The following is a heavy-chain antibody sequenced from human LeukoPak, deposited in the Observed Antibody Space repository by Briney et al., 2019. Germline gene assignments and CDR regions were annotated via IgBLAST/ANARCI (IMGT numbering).Heavy chain of an antibody. CDR2: IYSGGST. Sequence: PGGSLRLSCAASGFTVSSNYMSWVRQAPRKGLEWVSVIYSGGSTYYADSVKGRFTISRDNSKNTLYLQMNSLRAEDTAVYYCARAGYSSSWLFDYWGQGTLVTVSS. CDR1: GFTVSSNY. CDR3: ARAGYSSSWLFDY. J-gene: IGHJ4*02. D-gene: IGHD6-13*01. V-gene: IGHV3-66*01.